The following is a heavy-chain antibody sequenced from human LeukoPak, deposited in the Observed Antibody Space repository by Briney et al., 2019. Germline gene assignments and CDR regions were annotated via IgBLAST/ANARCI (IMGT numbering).Heavy chain of an antibody. V-gene: IGHV3-7*01. CDR3: AELGITMIGGV. D-gene: IGHD3-10*02. Sequence: GGSLRLSCAASTFASTFTISSYWMSWVRQAPGKGLEWVANIKHDGSEKYYVDSMKGRFTISRDNAKNSLYLQMNSLRAEDTAVYYCAELGITMIGGVWGKGTTVTISS. J-gene: IGHJ6*04. CDR1: TFASTFTISSYW. CDR2: IKHDGSEK.